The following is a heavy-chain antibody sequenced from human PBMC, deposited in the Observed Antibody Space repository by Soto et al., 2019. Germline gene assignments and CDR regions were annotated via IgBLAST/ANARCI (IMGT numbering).Heavy chain of an antibody. V-gene: IGHV1-46*01. D-gene: IGHD6-6*01. CDR2: INPSGGST. Sequence: QVQLVQSGAEVKKPGASVKVSCKASGYTFTSYYMHWVRQAPGQGLEWMGIINPSGGSTSYAQKFQGRVTMTRDTSTSTVYMELSSLRSEDTAVYYCARARKSPNQTSIAARRGAFDIWGQGTMVTVSS. J-gene: IGHJ3*02. CDR1: GYTFTSYY. CDR3: ARARKSPNQTSIAARRGAFDI.